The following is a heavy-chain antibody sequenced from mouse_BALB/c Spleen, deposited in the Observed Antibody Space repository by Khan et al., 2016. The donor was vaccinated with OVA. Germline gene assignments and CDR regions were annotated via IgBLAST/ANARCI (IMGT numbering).Heavy chain of an antibody. CDR1: GFSLSRYN. J-gene: IGHJ4*01. V-gene: IGHV2-6-4*01. CDR3: ARAYYRYDGYYAMDY. CDR2: IWGGGGT. D-gene: IGHD2-14*01. Sequence: VKLEESGPGLVAPSQTLSNTCTVSGFSLSRYNIHWVRQPPGGGLEWLGMIWGGGGTDYNSTLKSRLSISKDNSESQVFLKMNSLQTDDTAIYYCARAYYRYDGYYAMDYWGQGTSVTVSS.